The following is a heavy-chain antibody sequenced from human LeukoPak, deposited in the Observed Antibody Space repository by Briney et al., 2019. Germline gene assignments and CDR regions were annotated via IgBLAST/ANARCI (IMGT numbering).Heavy chain of an antibody. CDR3: AGGNSLDV. CDR2: INESGGTT. D-gene: IGHD1/OR15-1a*01. CDR1: GFTFSSYA. V-gene: IGHV3-23*01. Sequence: PGGSLRLSCAASGFTFSSYAMAWVRQAPGKGLEWVSVINESGGTTYYAASVQGRFTISRDSSKNTLYLQLSSLRVEDTAVYFCAGGNSLDVWGKGTAVTVSS. J-gene: IGHJ6*04.